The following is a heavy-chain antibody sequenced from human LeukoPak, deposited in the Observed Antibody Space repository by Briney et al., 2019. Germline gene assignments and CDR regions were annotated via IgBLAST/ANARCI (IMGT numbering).Heavy chain of an antibody. Sequence: SETLSLTCTVSGGSISSYYWSWIRQPPGKGLEWIGYIYYSGGTNYNPSLKSRVSISVDTSKNQFSLKLSSVTAADTAVYYCARGGVFPADYWGQGTLVTVSS. CDR1: GGSISSYY. CDR3: ARGGVFPADY. V-gene: IGHV4-59*01. J-gene: IGHJ4*02. D-gene: IGHD2-21*01. CDR2: IYYSGGT.